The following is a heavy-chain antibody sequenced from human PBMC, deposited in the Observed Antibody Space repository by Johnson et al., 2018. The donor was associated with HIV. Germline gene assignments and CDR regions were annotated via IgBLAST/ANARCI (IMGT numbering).Heavy chain of an antibody. D-gene: IGHD1-1*01. CDR3: ARVPLDDWHSDAFDI. Sequence: QVQLVESGGGLVQPGGSLRLSCAASGFTFSSYAMHWVRQAPGKGLEWVAVISYDGSNKYYADSVKGRFTISRDNSKNTLYLQMNSLGAEDTAVYYCARVPLDDWHSDAFDIWGQGTMVTVSS. V-gene: IGHV3-30*14. CDR1: GFTFSSYA. J-gene: IGHJ3*02. CDR2: ISYDGSNK.